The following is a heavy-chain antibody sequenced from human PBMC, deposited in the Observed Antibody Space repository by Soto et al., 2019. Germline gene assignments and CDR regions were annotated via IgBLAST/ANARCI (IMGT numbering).Heavy chain of an antibody. CDR3: ARDPAPIGWYDY. J-gene: IGHJ4*02. V-gene: IGHV3-74*01. CDR1: GFTLSSYW. D-gene: IGHD6-19*01. Sequence: EVQLVESGGGLVQPGGSLRLSCAASGFTLSSYWMHWVRQTPGKGLEWVSRINRDGTSTTYADSVKGRFTISRDSAKNTLYLQMNSLRAEDTAVYYCARDPAPIGWYDYWGQGTLVTVSS. CDR2: INRDGTST.